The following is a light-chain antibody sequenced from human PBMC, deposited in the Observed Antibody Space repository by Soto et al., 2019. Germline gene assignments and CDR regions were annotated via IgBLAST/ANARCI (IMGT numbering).Light chain of an antibody. CDR2: EGS. CDR3: CSYAGSSTYV. Sequence: LTQPASVSGSPGQSITISCTGTSSDVGNYNLVSWYQQHPGKAPKLMIYEGSKRPSGVSNRFSGSKSGNTASLTISILQAEDEADYYCCSYAGSSTYVFGTGTKVTVL. J-gene: IGLJ1*01. V-gene: IGLV2-23*01. CDR1: SSDVGNYNL.